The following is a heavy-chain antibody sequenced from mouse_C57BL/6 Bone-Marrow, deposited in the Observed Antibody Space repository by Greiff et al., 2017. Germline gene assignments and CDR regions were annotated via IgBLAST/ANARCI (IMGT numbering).Heavy chain of an antibody. D-gene: IGHD1-1*01. CDR3: DRWDSTVVAVWYFDV. J-gene: IGHJ1*03. CDR1: GYSFTDYN. Sequence: ESGPELVKPGASVKISCKASGYSFTDYNMNWVKQSNGKSLEWIGVINPNYGTTSYNQKFKGKATLTVDQSSSTAYMQLNRLTSEDSAVYYCDRWDSTVVAVWYFDVWGTGTTVTVSS. V-gene: IGHV1-39*01. CDR2: INPNYGTT.